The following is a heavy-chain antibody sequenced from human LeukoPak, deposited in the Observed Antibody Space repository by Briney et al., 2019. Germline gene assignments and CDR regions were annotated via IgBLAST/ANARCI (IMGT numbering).Heavy chain of an antibody. J-gene: IGHJ4*02. D-gene: IGHD1-14*01. Sequence: PSGTLSLTCAVSGGSISSSNWWSWVRQPPGKGLEWVSYISSSGSTIYYADSVKGRFTISRDNAKNSLYLQMNSLRAEDTAVYYCARDRKGIDYWGQGTLVTVSS. CDR3: ARDRKGIDY. CDR2: ISSSGSTI. V-gene: IGHV3-48*04. CDR1: GGSISSSN.